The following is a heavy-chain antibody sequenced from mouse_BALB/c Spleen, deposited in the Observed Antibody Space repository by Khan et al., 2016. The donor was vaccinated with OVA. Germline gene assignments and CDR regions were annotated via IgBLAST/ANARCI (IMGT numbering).Heavy chain of an antibody. CDR1: GYSFTDYT. D-gene: IGHD1-3*01. V-gene: IGHV1-18*01. J-gene: IGHJ3*01. CDR2: INPYNAVN. CDR3: TRSGYAGFAY. Sequence: VQLQQSGPELVKPGASMKISCKASGYSFTDYTMNWVKQSHGKNLEWIGLINPYNAVNNYNQTFKGKATLTVDKSSNTAYMELLSLTSEDSAVYYCTRSGYAGFAYWGQGTLVIVSA.